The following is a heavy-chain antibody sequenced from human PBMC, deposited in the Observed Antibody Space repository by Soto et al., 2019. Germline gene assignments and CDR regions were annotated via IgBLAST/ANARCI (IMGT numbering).Heavy chain of an antibody. Sequence: GGSLRLSCAASGFTFSSYAMSWVRQAPGKGLEWVSAISGSGGSTYYADSVKGRFTISRDNSKNILYLQLNILRVDDTALYYCVEPGAYWTRWGQGTLVTVSS. D-gene: IGHD1-1*01. CDR1: GFTFSSYA. V-gene: IGHV3-23*01. J-gene: IGHJ4*02. CDR3: VEPGAYWTR. CDR2: ISGSGGST.